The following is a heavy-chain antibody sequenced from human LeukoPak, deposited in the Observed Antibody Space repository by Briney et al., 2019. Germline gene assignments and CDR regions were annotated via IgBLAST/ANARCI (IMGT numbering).Heavy chain of an antibody. J-gene: IGHJ4*02. CDR1: GFTFSRYS. CDR2: ISISSNYI. V-gene: IGHV3-21*01. D-gene: IGHD2-21*02. Sequence: GGSLRLSCAASGFTFSRYSMNWVRQAPGKGLEWVSSISISSNYIYYPDSLKGRFTISRDNAKNSLYLQMSSLRAEDTAVYYCAREYCGGDCYFDYWGQGTLVTVSS. CDR3: AREYCGGDCYFDY.